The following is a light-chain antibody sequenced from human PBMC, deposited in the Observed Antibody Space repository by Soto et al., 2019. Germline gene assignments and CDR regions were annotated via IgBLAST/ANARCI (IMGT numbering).Light chain of an antibody. J-gene: IGKJ4*01. CDR2: GAS. Sequence: EIVIAQFPATPAVLSGGKATLSWRASQSVSSNLAWYQQKPGQAPRLLIYGASTRATGIPARFSGSGSGTEFTLTISSLQSEDFAVYYCQQYNNWPPLTFGGGTKVDIK. CDR1: QSVSSN. V-gene: IGKV3-15*01. CDR3: QQYNNWPPLT.